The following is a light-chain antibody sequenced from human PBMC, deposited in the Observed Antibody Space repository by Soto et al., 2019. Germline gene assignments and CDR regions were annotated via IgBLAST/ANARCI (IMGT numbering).Light chain of an antibody. J-gene: IGLJ1*01. CDR2: DVS. CDR1: SSDVGGYNY. V-gene: IGLV2-14*03. Sequence: QSALTQPASVSGSPGQSITISCSGTSSDVGGYNYVSWYQQHPGKAPRVMIYDVSNRPSGVSDRFSGSKSGNTATLTISGLQPEDEADYYCCSYTSDNTYVFASGTKLTVL. CDR3: CSYTSDNTYV.